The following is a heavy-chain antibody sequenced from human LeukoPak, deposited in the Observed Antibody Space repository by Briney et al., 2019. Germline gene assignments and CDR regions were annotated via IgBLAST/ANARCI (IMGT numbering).Heavy chain of an antibody. Sequence: APVKVSCKASDYTFTSSGISWVRQAPGQGLEWRGWISGYNGKTQFAQKFHDRLTMTRDTSTSTVYMEMRSLRSDDAAVYYCARDKGWGPWVKTSSRFDLWGQGTLVAVSS. J-gene: IGHJ4*02. V-gene: IGHV1-18*01. D-gene: IGHD3-16*01. CDR3: ARDKGWGPWVKTSSRFDL. CDR2: ISGYNGKT. CDR1: DYTFTSSG.